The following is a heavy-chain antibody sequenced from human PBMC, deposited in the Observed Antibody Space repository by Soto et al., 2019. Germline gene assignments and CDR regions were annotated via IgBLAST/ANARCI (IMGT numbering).Heavy chain of an antibody. CDR2: IYYSGST. CDR3: ARVRDGYKIFDY. V-gene: IGHV4-59*01. J-gene: IGHJ4*02. D-gene: IGHD5-12*01. Sequence: SETLSLTCTVSGGSISSYYWSWIRQPPGKGLEWIGYIYYSGSTNYNPSLKSRVTISVDTSKNQFSLKLSSVTAADTAVYYCARVRDGYKIFDYWGQGTLVTVSS. CDR1: GGSISSYY.